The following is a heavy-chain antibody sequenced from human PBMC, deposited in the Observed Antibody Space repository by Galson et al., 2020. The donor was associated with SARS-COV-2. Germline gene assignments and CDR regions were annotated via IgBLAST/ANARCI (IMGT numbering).Heavy chain of an antibody. Sequence: SVKVSCNVPGYTLTELSMHWLRQAPGKALEWMGGFDPEAGETIYAQKFQGRVTMTEDTSTDTAYMELSSLRSEDTAVYYCATISPYCSSTSCRNFDYWGQGTLVTVSS. CDR2: FDPEAGET. CDR1: GYTLTELS. V-gene: IGHV1-24*01. D-gene: IGHD2-2*01. J-gene: IGHJ4*02. CDR3: ATISPYCSSTSCRNFDY.